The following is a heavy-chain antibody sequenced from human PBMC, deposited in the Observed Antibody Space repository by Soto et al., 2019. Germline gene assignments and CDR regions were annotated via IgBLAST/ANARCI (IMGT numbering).Heavy chain of an antibody. Sequence: PSETLSLTCTVSGGSISSYYRSWIRQPAGKGLEWIGRIYTSGSTNYNPSLKSRVTMSVDTSKNQFSLKLSSVTAADTAVYYCARGVVTPAAGNWFDPWGQGTLVTVSS. D-gene: IGHD6-13*01. CDR1: GGSISSYY. V-gene: IGHV4-4*07. CDR2: IYTSGST. J-gene: IGHJ5*02. CDR3: ARGVVTPAAGNWFDP.